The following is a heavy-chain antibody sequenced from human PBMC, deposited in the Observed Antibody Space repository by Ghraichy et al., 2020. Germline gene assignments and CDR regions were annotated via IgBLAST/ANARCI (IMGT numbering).Heavy chain of an antibody. Sequence: GGSLRLSCAGSEFSFISHSMHWVRQAPGKGLEWVSGISGSGGNTYYADSVKGRFTISRDTSKNILYLQMSSLRAEDTAVYYCARDQRNYGGTYFDYWGQGSLVTVSS. J-gene: IGHJ4*02. D-gene: IGHD4/OR15-4a*01. CDR2: ISGSGGNT. CDR1: EFSFISHS. CDR3: ARDQRNYGGTYFDY. V-gene: IGHV3-23*01.